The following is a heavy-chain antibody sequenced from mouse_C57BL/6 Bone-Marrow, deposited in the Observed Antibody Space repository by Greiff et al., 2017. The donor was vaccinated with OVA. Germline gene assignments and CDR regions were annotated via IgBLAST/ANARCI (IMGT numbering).Heavy chain of an antibody. V-gene: IGHV1-81*01. J-gene: IGHJ2*01. CDR1: GYTFTSYG. CDR3: ARSRVSHFDY. Sequence: QVQLQQPGAELARPGASVKLSCKASGYTFTSYGISWVKQRTGQGLEWIGEIYPRSGNTYYNEKFKGKATLTADKSSSTAYMELRSLTSEDSAVYFCARSRVSHFDYWGQGTTLTVSS. CDR2: IYPRSGNT.